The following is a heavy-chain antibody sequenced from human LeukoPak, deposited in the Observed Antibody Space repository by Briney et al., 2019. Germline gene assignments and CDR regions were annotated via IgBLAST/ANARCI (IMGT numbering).Heavy chain of an antibody. Sequence: SETLSLTCAVSGGSIKSNNWWSWVRQPPGKGLEWIGYIYYSGSTNYNPSLKSRVTISVDTSKNQFSLKLSSVTAADTAVYYCARERLYDFWSGYPYYYGMDVWGQGTTVTVSS. CDR3: ARERLYDFWSGYPYYYGMDV. CDR2: IYYSGST. CDR1: GGSIKSNNW. J-gene: IGHJ6*02. V-gene: IGHV4-4*02. D-gene: IGHD3-3*01.